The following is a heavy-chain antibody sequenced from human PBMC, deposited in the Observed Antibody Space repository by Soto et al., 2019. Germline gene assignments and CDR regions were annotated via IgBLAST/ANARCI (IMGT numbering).Heavy chain of an antibody. CDR1: GYTLTELS. CDR3: AKKGSGFGVVQTNTWFDP. D-gene: IGHD3-3*01. CDR2: FDPEDGET. V-gene: IGHV1-24*01. Sequence: GASVKVSCKVSGYTLTELSMHWVRQAPGKGLEWMGGFDPEDGETIYAQKFQGRVTMTEDTSTDTAYMELSSLRSEDTAVYYCAKKGSGFGVVQTNTWFDPWGQGTLVTVSS. J-gene: IGHJ5*02.